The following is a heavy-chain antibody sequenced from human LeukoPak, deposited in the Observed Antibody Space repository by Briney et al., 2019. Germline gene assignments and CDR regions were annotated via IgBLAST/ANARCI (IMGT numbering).Heavy chain of an antibody. J-gene: IGHJ4*02. V-gene: IGHV3-30*02. CDR3: AKDRLGRSGGYYWDY. CDR1: GFTFSSYG. D-gene: IGHD3-22*01. CDR2: IRYDGSNK. Sequence: GGSLRLSCAASGFTFSSYGMHWVRQAPGKGLGWVAFIRYDGSNKYYADSVKGRFTISRDNSKNTLYLQMNSLRAEDTAVYYCAKDRLGRSGGYYWDYWGQGTLVTVSS.